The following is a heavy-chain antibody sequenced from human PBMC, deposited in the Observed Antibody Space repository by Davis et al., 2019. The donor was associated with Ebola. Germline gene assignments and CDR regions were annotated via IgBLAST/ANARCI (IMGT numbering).Heavy chain of an antibody. Sequence: GESLKISCSASGFIFSSYAMHWVRQAPGQGLEYVSAISSNGGSTYYADSVKGRFTISRDNSKNTLYLQMSSLRAEDTAVYYCVKGDVDTAMSGYWGQGTLVTVSS. CDR2: ISSNGGST. CDR3: VKGDVDTAMSGY. J-gene: IGHJ4*02. D-gene: IGHD5-18*01. CDR1: GFIFSSYA. V-gene: IGHV3-64D*08.